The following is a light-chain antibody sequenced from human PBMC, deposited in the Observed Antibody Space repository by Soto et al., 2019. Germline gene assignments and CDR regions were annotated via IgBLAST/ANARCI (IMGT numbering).Light chain of an antibody. CDR3: QPYNRWTWT. V-gene: IGKV3-15*01. CDR2: GAS. CDR1: QSISSN. Sequence: EIVIRQSPATLSISPGERATLSCRASQSISSNLAWYQQKPGQAPRLLMYGASTRATGIPARFSGSGSGSEFTLTISSLQSEDFEVYYCQPYNRWTWTFCQGTKVEVK. J-gene: IGKJ1*01.